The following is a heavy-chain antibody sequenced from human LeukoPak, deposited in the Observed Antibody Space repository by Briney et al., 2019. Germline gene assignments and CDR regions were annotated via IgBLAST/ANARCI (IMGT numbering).Heavy chain of an antibody. Sequence: GGSLRLSCAASGFTFSNAWMNWVRQAPGKGLEWVGRIKSKADGGTTDYAAPVKGRFTISRDDSKNTLYMQMNSLKTEDTAVYYCSYYYDSSGYVDYWGQGTLVTVSS. D-gene: IGHD3-22*01. J-gene: IGHJ4*02. CDR3: SYYYDSSGYVDY. CDR1: GFTFSNAW. CDR2: IKSKADGGTT. V-gene: IGHV3-15*01.